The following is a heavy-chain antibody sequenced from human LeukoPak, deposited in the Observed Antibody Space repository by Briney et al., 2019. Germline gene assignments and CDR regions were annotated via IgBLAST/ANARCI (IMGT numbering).Heavy chain of an antibody. CDR2: VNHSGRT. V-gene: IGHV4-34*01. J-gene: IGHJ4*02. Sequence: SETLPLTCAVDAGSFSGYYWSWIRQPPGKGLEWLGEVNHSGRTNYNPSLKSRFTISVDTSKTPFSLKLSSVPAADTAVYDCARGSYSSSWYNYWGQGTLVTVSS. CDR1: AGSFSGYY. D-gene: IGHD6-13*01. CDR3: ARGSYSSSWYNY.